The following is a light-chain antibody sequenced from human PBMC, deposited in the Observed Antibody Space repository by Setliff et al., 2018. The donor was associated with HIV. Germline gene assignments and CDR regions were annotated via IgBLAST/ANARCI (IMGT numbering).Light chain of an antibody. CDR2: EVT. CDR1: SSDVDTLDF. J-gene: IGLJ1*01. Sequence: QSGLTQPASVSGAPGQSITISCTGTSSDVDTLDFVSWYQQHPDKAPKLLIYEVTNRPSGISNRFSGSKSVNTASLTLSGLHEEDEGDSYCATYTARLGLVFGTGTKVTVL. V-gene: IGLV2-14*01. CDR3: ATYTARLGLV.